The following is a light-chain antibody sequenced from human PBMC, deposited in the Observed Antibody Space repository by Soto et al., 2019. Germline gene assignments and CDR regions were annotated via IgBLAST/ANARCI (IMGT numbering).Light chain of an antibody. V-gene: IGKV3-20*01. Sequence: EIVLTQSPGTLSLSPGETATLSCSASQSLTSSYLAWYQQKPGQAPRLLIYGASSRATGIPDRFSGSGSGTDFTLTISRLEPEDFAVYYCQQYGSSLAITFGQGTRLEIK. CDR1: QSLTSSY. J-gene: IGKJ5*01. CDR2: GAS. CDR3: QQYGSSLAIT.